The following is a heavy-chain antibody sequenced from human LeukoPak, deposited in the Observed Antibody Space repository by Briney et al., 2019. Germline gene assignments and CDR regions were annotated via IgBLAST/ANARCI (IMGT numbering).Heavy chain of an antibody. J-gene: IGHJ4*02. CDR3: ARWVIGSSSFDY. Sequence: GGSLRLSCAASGFTFSSYSMNWVRQAPGKGLEWVPSISSSSSYIYYADSVKGRFTISRDNTKNSLYLQLDSLRAEDTALYYCARWVIGSSSFDYWGQGTLVTVSS. CDR2: ISSSSSYI. V-gene: IGHV3-21*01. CDR1: GFTFSSYS. D-gene: IGHD6-6*01.